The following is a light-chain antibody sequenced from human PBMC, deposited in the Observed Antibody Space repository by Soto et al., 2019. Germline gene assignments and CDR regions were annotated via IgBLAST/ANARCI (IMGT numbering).Light chain of an antibody. CDR2: GAS. Sequence: EIVLTQSPGTLSLSPGERATLSCRASQSVSSSYLAGYQQKPGQAPRLLIYGASSRATGIPDRFSGSGSGTGFTLTISRLEPEDCAGYDCQQDDSSPFTFGPGTKVDTK. CDR3: QQDDSSPFT. J-gene: IGKJ3*01. V-gene: IGKV3-20*01. CDR1: QSVSSSY.